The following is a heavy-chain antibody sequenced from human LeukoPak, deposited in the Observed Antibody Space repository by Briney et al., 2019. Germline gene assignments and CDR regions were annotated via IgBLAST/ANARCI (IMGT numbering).Heavy chain of an antibody. D-gene: IGHD3-16*01. CDR3: ARGGGLDV. V-gene: IGHV3-48*01. CDR1: GFTFSSYG. J-gene: IGHJ6*02. Sequence: GRSLRLSCAASGFTFSSYGMHWVRQAPGKGLEWVSYISSSSSTIYYADSVKGRFTISRDNAKNSLYLQMSNLRAEDTAVYFCARGGGLDVWGQGATVTVSS. CDR2: ISSSSSTI.